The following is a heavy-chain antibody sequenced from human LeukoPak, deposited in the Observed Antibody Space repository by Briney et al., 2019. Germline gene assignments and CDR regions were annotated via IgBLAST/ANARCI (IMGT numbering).Heavy chain of an antibody. J-gene: IGHJ3*02. CDR1: GGSISSYY. D-gene: IGHD4-17*01. CDR3: ARPGDYGDARLAFDI. V-gene: IGHV4-59*01. Sequence: SETLSLTCTVSGGSISSYYWSWIRQPPGKGLERIGYIYYSGSTNYNPSLKSRVTISVDTSKNQFSLKLSSVTAADTAVYYCARPGDYGDARLAFDIWGQGTMVTVSS. CDR2: IYYSGST.